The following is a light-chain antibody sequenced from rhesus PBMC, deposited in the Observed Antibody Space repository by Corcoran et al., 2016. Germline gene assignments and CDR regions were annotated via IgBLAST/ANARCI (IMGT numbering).Light chain of an antibody. CDR2: DAS. V-gene: IGKV1-38*01. CDR3: QQRNSYPLT. J-gene: IGKJ4*01. CDR1: QGISSY. Sequence: DIQLTQSPSSLSASVGDRVTITCRASQGISSYLAWYQQKAGKAPKLMIYDASNLQSGVPSRFSGSGSGTDFTLTISSLQPEYFALYYCQQRNSYPLTFGGGTKVEIK.